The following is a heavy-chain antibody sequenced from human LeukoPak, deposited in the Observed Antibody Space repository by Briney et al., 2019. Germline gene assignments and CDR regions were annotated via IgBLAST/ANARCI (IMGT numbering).Heavy chain of an antibody. J-gene: IGHJ4*02. D-gene: IGHD5-12*01. V-gene: IGHV4-39*01. Sequence: SETLSLTCTVSGGSFSSSSSYWGWIRQPPGKGLEWIGHIYYGGSTSYNASLQSRVTISVDTSKNHFSLQLNSVTAADTAVYYRARRIMGTMEDYWGQGTLVTVSS. CDR2: IYYGGST. CDR1: GGSFSSSSSY. CDR3: ARRIMGTMEDY.